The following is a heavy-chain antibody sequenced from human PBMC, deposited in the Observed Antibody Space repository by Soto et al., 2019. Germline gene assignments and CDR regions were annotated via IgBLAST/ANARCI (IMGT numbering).Heavy chain of an antibody. D-gene: IGHD3-10*01. V-gene: IGHV3-33*01. CDR2: IWYDGSNK. Sequence: PGGSLRLSCAASGFTFSSYGMHWVRQAPGKGLECVAVIWYDGSNKYYADSVKGRFTISRDNSKNTLYLQMNSLRAEDTAVYYCARGRITMVRGVIIPSFDYWGQGT. CDR1: GFTFSSYG. CDR3: ARGRITMVRGVIIPSFDY. J-gene: IGHJ4*02.